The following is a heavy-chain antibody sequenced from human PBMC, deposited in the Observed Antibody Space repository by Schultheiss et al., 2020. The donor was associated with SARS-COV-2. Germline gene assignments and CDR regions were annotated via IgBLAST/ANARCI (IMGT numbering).Heavy chain of an antibody. CDR2: IYPGDSDT. D-gene: IGHD1-1*01. CDR3: ARLPLALDY. J-gene: IGHJ4*02. Sequence: GGSLRLSCKGSGYSFTSYWIGWVRQMPGKGLEWMGIIYPGDSDTIYSPSFQGQVTFSADTSISTVYLQWSSLKASDNAMYYCARLPLALDYWGRGTLVTVSS. CDR1: GYSFTSYW. V-gene: IGHV5-51*01.